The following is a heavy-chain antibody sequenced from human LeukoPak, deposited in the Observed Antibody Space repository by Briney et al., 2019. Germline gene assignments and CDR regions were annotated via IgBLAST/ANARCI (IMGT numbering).Heavy chain of an antibody. J-gene: IGHJ6*02. Sequence: SETLSLTWAVYGGSFSGYYWSWVRQPPGKGLEWVGEINHSGSTNYNPSLKSRVTISVDTSKNQFSLKLSSVTAADTAVYYCARSYYDSSGYYLVTVNYYYGMDVWGQGTTVTVSS. CDR1: GGSFSGYY. V-gene: IGHV4-34*01. CDR3: ARSYYDSSGYYLVTVNYYYGMDV. CDR2: INHSGST. D-gene: IGHD3-22*01.